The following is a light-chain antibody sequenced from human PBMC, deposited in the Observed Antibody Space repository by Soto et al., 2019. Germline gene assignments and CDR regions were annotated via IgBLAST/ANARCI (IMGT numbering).Light chain of an antibody. Sequence: QSVLTQPPSASGSPGQSVTISCTGTSSDVGGYNYVSWYQQHPGKAPKLMIYGVSKRPSGVPDRFSGSKSGNTASLTVSGLQAEDEADYYCSSFAGSFYWVFGGGTKVTVL. CDR1: SSDVGGYNY. CDR2: GVS. CDR3: SSFAGSFYWV. J-gene: IGLJ2*01. V-gene: IGLV2-8*01.